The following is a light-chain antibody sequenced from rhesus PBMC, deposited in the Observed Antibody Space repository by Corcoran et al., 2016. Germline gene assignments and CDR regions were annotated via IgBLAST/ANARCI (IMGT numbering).Light chain of an antibody. Sequence: DIQMTQSPSSLSASVGDKVTITFHASQGISSWLAWYQQKPGKAPKPLIYAASSLQSGVPSRFIGSGSGTDYTLTISSLQPEDFATYCCQQYDDLPYSFGQGTKVEIK. CDR1: QGISSW. CDR3: QQYDDLPYS. V-gene: IGKV1-19*01. CDR2: AAS. J-gene: IGKJ2*01.